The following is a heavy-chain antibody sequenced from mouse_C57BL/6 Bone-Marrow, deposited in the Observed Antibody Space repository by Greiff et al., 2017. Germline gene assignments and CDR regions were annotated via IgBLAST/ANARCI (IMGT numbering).Heavy chain of an antibody. CDR2: ISDGGSYT. V-gene: IGHV5-4*01. D-gene: IGHD2-5*01. J-gene: IGHJ3*01. CDR1: GFTFSSYA. Sequence: EVHLVESGGGLVKPGGSLKLSCAASGFTFSSYAMSWVRQTPEKRLEWVATISDGGSYTYYPDNVKGRFTISRDNAKNNLYLQMSHLKSEDTAMYYCARDPHYSNYEGFAYWGQGTLVTVSA. CDR3: ARDPHYSNYEGFAY.